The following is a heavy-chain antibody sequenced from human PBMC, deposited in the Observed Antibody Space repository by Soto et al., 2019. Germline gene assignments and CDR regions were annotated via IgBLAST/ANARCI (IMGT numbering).Heavy chain of an antibody. J-gene: IGHJ4*02. V-gene: IGHV3-48*02. CDR3: ARVAWQRFDY. CDR1: GFTFSSYS. CDR2: ISSSSSTI. Sequence: GSLRLSWAASGFTFSSYSMTWVRQAPGKGLEWVSYISSSSSTIYYADSVKGRFTISRDNAKNSLYLQMNSLRDEDTAVYYCARVAWQRFDYWGQGTLVTVPS. D-gene: IGHD6-25*01.